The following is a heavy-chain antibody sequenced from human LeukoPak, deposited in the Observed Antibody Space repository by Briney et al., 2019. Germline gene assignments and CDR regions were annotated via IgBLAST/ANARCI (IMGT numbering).Heavy chain of an antibody. CDR3: AREGGYCSSTSCHTDLYY. CDR2: ISAYNGNT. Sequence: ASVKVSCKASGYTFTSYGISWVRQAPGQGLEWMGWISAYNGNTNYAQKLQGRVTMTTDTSTSTAYMELRSLRSDDTAVYYCAREGGYCSSTSCHTDLYYWGQGTLVTVSS. CDR1: GYTFTSYG. D-gene: IGHD2-2*02. V-gene: IGHV1-18*01. J-gene: IGHJ4*02.